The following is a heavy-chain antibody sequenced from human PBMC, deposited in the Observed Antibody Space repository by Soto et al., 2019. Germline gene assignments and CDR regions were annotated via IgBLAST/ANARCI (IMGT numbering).Heavy chain of an antibody. CDR2: ISSSSSYI. D-gene: IGHD1-7*01. J-gene: IGHJ6*03. Sequence: GGSLRLSCAASGFTFSSYSMNWVRQAPGKGLEWVSSISSSSSYIYYADSVKGRFTISRDDAKNSLYLQMNSLRAEDTAVYYCARSITVITRHYHYYMVVSGKRTTRTLSS. CDR3: ARSITVITRHYHYYMVV. CDR1: GFTFSSYS. V-gene: IGHV3-21*01.